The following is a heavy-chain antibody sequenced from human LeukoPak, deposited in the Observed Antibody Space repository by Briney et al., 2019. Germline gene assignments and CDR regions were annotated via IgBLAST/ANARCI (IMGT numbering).Heavy chain of an antibody. V-gene: IGHV3-33*01. J-gene: IGHJ3*02. CDR1: GFTFSSYG. Sequence: GGSLRLSCAASGFTFSSYGMHWVRQAPGKGLEWVAVIWYDGSNKYYADSVKGRFTISRDNSKNTLYLQMNSLRAEDTAVYYCARGDYGEPGGAFDIWGQGTMVTVSS. CDR3: ARGDYGEPGGAFDI. CDR2: IWYDGSNK. D-gene: IGHD4-17*01.